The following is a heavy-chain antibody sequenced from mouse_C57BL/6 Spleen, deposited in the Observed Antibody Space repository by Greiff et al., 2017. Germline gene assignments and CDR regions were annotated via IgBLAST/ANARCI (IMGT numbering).Heavy chain of an antibody. CDR3: ARKIYYDYDGAMDY. CDR2: ISSGSSTI. V-gene: IGHV5-17*01. CDR1: GFTFSDYG. J-gene: IGHJ4*01. Sequence: EVQLVESGGGLVKPGGSLKLSCAASGFTFSDYGMHWVRQAPEKGLEWVAYISSGSSTIYYADTVKGRFTISRDNAKNTLFLQMTSLRSEDTAMYYCARKIYYDYDGAMDYWGQGTSVTVSS. D-gene: IGHD2-4*01.